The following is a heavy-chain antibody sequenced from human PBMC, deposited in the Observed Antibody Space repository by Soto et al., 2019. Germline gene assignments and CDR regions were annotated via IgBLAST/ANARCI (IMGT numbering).Heavy chain of an antibody. Sequence: GGSLRLSCAASGFTFSSYWMHWVRQAPGEGLVWVSRINSDGSSTSYADSVKGRFTISRDNAKNTLYLQMNSLRAEDTAVYYCARDLTAAGTGFDYWGQGTLVTVSS. V-gene: IGHV3-74*01. D-gene: IGHD6-13*01. CDR2: INSDGSST. CDR3: ARDLTAAGTGFDY. CDR1: GFTFSSYW. J-gene: IGHJ4*02.